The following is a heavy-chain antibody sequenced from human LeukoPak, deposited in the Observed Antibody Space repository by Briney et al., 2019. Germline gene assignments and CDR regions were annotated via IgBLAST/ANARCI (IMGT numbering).Heavy chain of an antibody. CDR2: VYYTGTT. D-gene: IGHD5-12*01. CDR1: GGSISGYY. CDR3: ASLGSSGHDVLT. V-gene: IGHV4-59*08. J-gene: IGHJ4*02. Sequence: PSETLSLTCSVSGGSISGYYWNWIRRPPGKGLEWIGYVYYTGTTSYNPSLKSRLSISVDTSKSQFFLKLSSVTAADTAVYYCASLGSSGHDVLTWGQGTLVTVSS.